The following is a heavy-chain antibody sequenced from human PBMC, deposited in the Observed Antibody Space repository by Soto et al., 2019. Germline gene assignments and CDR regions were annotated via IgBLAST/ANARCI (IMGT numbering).Heavy chain of an antibody. CDR3: AREVWRTYYDFWSGYYNEGDYYYGMDV. CDR1: GFTFSSYA. Sequence: GGSLRLSCAASGFTFSSYAMHWVRQAPGKGLEWVAVISYDGSNKYYADSVKGRFTISRDNSKNTLYLQMNSLRAEDTAVYYCAREVWRTYYDFWSGYYNEGDYYYGMDVWGQGTTVTVSS. D-gene: IGHD3-3*01. V-gene: IGHV3-30-3*01. J-gene: IGHJ6*02. CDR2: ISYDGSNK.